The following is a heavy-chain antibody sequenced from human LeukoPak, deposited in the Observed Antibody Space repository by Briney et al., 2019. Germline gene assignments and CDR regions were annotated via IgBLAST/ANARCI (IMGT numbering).Heavy chain of an antibody. Sequence: PGGSLRLSCAASGFTFSTYAMHWVRQAPGKGLEYVSGISSNGGSTYYANSVKGRFTISRDNAKNSLYLQMNSLRAEDTAVYYCARGIGSYSRGVDYWGQGALVTVSS. CDR1: GFTFSTYA. V-gene: IGHV3-64*01. CDR2: ISSNGGST. J-gene: IGHJ4*02. CDR3: ARGIGSYSRGVDY. D-gene: IGHD1-26*01.